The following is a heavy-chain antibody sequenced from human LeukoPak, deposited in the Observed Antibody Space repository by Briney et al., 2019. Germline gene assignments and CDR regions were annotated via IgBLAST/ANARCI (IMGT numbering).Heavy chain of an antibody. CDR2: INPSGGGT. V-gene: IGHV1-46*02. CDR1: GYTFNNYY. Sequence: GASVKVSCKASGYTFNNYYMYWVRQAPGQGLEWMGMINPSGGGTSYAQKFQGRVTMTRDTSTGTVYMEVSSLKPEDTAVYYCARQGAYSSAIGMGYWGQGTLVTVSS. D-gene: IGHD6-19*01. J-gene: IGHJ4*02. CDR3: ARQGAYSSAIGMGY.